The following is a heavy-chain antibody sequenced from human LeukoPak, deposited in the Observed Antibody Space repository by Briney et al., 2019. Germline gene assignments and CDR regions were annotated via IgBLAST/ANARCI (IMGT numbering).Heavy chain of an antibody. CDR1: GGSISDYY. V-gene: IGHV4-4*07. Sequence: PSETLSLTCTVSGGSISDYYWSWIRQPAGKGLEWIGRIYSSVSTHYNPSLMSRVTVSLDTSKNQVSLRMSSMTAADTAVYYCASGAGSGRYAESWGQGTLVTVSS. D-gene: IGHD1-26*01. CDR2: IYSSVST. J-gene: IGHJ5*02. CDR3: ASGAGSGRYAES.